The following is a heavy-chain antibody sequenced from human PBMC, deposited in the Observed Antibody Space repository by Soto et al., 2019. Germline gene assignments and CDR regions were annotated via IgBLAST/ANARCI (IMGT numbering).Heavy chain of an antibody. CDR2: INHSGST. D-gene: IGHD5-18*01. V-gene: IGHV4-34*01. Sequence: PSETLSLTCAVYGGSFSGYYWSWIRQPPGKGLEWIGEINHSGSTNYNPSLKSRVTISVDTSKNQFSLKLSSVTAADTAVYYCARTPMQLWSYDNNWFAPWCQGTLVTVSS. J-gene: IGHJ5*02. CDR1: GGSFSGYY. CDR3: ARTPMQLWSYDNNWFAP.